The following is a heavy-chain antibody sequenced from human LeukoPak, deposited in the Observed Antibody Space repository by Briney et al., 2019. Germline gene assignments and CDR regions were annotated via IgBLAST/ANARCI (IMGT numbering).Heavy chain of an antibody. Sequence: SETLSLTCTVSGGSISSYYLSWIRQPAGKGLEWIGRIYTSGSTNYNPSLRSRVTMSVDTSKNQFSLKLSSVTVADTAVYYCAREEQWLATYYMDVWGKGTTVTVSS. CDR1: GGSISSYY. V-gene: IGHV4-4*07. CDR3: AREEQWLATYYMDV. CDR2: IYTSGST. D-gene: IGHD6-19*01. J-gene: IGHJ6*03.